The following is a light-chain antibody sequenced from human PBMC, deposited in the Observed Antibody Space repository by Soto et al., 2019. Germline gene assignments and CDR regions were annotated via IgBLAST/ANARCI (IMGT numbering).Light chain of an antibody. CDR3: QQYDTYFRYT. CDR2: DCY. J-gene: IGKJ2*01. Sequence: LQMTQSPSTLSASLGGRIPLTCRASQTINNKLAWYQKKPGKTPKLLIYDCYTLESGVPSRFSGSGSGTEFTLTIGSLQPDDFAKYYYQQYDTYFRYTFGQGTKVDIK. V-gene: IGKV1-5*01. CDR1: QTINNK.